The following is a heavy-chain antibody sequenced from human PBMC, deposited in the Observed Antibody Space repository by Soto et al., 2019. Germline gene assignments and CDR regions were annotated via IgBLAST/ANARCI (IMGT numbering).Heavy chain of an antibody. CDR3: ARHYDILTGYSNPPFDY. CDR1: EGCSGGSGYS. D-gene: IGHD3-9*01. CDR2: IYYSGST. J-gene: IGHJ4*02. V-gene: IGHV4-39*01. Sequence: LTPTYPSSEGCSGGSGYSSGWTRQHQGKGLEWIGSIYYSGSTYYNPSLKSRVTISVDTSKSQFSLKLSSVTAADTAVYYCARHYDILTGYSNPPFDYWGQGTLVTVSS.